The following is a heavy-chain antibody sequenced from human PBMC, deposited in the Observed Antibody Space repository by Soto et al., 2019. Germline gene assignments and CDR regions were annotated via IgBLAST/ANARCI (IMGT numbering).Heavy chain of an antibody. V-gene: IGHV3-23*01. Sequence: GGSLRLSCAASGFTFSSYAMSWVRQAPGKGLEWVSAISGSGGSTYYADSVKGRFTISRANSKNTLYLQMNSLRAEDTAVYYCAKASGYSSGWYRFGGFDPWGQGTLVTVSS. CDR1: GFTFSSYA. J-gene: IGHJ5*02. D-gene: IGHD6-19*01. CDR2: ISGSGGST. CDR3: AKASGYSSGWYRFGGFDP.